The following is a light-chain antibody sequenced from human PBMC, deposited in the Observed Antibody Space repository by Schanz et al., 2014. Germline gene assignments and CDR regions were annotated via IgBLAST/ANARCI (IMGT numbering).Light chain of an antibody. V-gene: IGKV1-5*01. J-gene: IGKJ1*01. CDR2: DAS. CDR3: QHYNSYAWT. Sequence: DIQMTQSPSTLSASVGDRITITCRASQSISKWLAWYQHKPGKAPKLLMYDASSLESGVPARFSGSGSGAXLPLPFLFQQPXXXXXXSCQHYNSYAWTFGQGPKVEI. CDR1: QSISKW.